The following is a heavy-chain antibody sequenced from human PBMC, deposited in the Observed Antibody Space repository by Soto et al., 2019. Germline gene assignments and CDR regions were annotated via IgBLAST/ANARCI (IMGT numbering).Heavy chain of an antibody. CDR3: ARMGSQRYYYYGMDV. V-gene: IGHV3-21*01. CDR1: GFTFSSYS. CDR2: ISSSSSYI. Sequence: EVQLVESGGGLVKPGGSLRLSCEASGFTFSSYSMNWVRQPPGKGLEWVSSISSSSSYIYYADSVKGRFTISRDNAKNSLYLQMNRLRAEDTAVYYCARMGSQRYYYYGMDVWGQGTTVTVSS. J-gene: IGHJ6*02. D-gene: IGHD2-2*01.